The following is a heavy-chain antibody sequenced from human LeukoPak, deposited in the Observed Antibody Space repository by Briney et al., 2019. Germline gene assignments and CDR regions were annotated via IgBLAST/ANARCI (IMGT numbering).Heavy chain of an antibody. CDR1: GFTFSSYG. D-gene: IGHD3-10*01. V-gene: IGHV3-30*02. CDR3: AKDFYGSGSYLGPADY. J-gene: IGHJ4*02. Sequence: SGGSLRLSCAASGFTFSSYGMHWVRQATGKGLEWVTFIRYDGSDKYYLDPVKGRFTISRDNSKHTLYLQMNSLRAEDTAVYFCAKDFYGSGSYLGPADYWGQGTLVTVAS. CDR2: IRYDGSDK.